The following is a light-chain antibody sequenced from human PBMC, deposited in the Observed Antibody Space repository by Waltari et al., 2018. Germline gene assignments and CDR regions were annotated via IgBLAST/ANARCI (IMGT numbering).Light chain of an antibody. V-gene: IGKV3-15*01. CDR3: QQYNIWPWT. J-gene: IGKJ1*01. CDR2: RAS. Sequence: ELVMTQSPATLSVSPGERASLSCRASQSASTSLAWYQQTPGQAPRLLIYRASTRAAGIPDRFSGSGSGTEFTLTISSLQSEDSAMYYCQQYNIWPWTFGQGTKVDIK. CDR1: QSASTS.